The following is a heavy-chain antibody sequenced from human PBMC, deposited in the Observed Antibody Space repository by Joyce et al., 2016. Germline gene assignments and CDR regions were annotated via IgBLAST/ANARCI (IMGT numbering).Heavy chain of an antibody. CDR3: ARGRHDFFDI. J-gene: IGHJ3*02. CDR1: GLVFSNYS. Sequence: EVQLVESGGGLVKPGGSLRLSCEASGLVFSNYSMNWVRQAPGKGLEWIPCISKSSSYIFYADSVKGRFAISRDTATTSLYLQLNSLRAEDTAMYYCARGRHDFFDIWGQGTMVIVSS. CDR2: ISKSSSYI. V-gene: IGHV3-21*05. D-gene: IGHD3/OR15-3a*01.